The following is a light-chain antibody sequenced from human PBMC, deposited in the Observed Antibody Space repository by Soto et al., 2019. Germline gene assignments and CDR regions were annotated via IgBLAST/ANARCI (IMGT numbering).Light chain of an antibody. V-gene: IGKV3-15*01. CDR1: QSVSSN. Sequence: EIVMTQSPATLSVSPGERATLSCRASQSVSSNLAWYQQKPGQAPRLLIYGASSRATGIPARFSGSGSGTDFTLAISSLQSEDFAVYYCQQYYNWPPTWTFGQGTKVYIK. CDR2: GAS. J-gene: IGKJ1*01. CDR3: QQYYNWPPTWT.